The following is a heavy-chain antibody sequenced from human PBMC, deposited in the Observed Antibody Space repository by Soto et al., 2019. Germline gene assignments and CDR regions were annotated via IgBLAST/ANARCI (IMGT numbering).Heavy chain of an antibody. CDR1: GGTFNRYA. V-gene: IGHV1-69*01. CDR2: IIPIFGIG. D-gene: IGHD3-3*01. CDR3: ARSAITLFGVVSIPTHYYSEMDV. J-gene: IGHJ6*02. Sequence: QVQLVQSGAEVKKPGSSAKVSCKASGGTFNRYAISWVRQAPGQGLEWMGGIIPIFGIGNDAQRFQGRVTITADESTGTAYMELSSLRSEDTGVYYCARSAITLFGVVSIPTHYYSEMDVWGQGTTVTVSS.